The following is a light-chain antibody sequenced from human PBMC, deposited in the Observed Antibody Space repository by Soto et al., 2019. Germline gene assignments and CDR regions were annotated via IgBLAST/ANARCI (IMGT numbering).Light chain of an antibody. J-gene: IGLJ1*01. V-gene: IGLV2-8*01. CDR3: NSYAGSNNLGV. CDR1: SSDVGGYNY. CDR2: VVS. Sequence: QSALTQPPSASGSPGQSVTISCTGTSSDVGGYNYVSWYQQHPGKAPKLMIYVVSKRPSGVPDRFSASKSGNTASLTVSGLQAEDEADYYCNSYAGSNNLGVFGTGTKVTVL.